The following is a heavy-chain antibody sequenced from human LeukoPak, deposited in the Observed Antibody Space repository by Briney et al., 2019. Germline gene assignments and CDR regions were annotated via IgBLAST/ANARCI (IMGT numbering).Heavy chain of an antibody. J-gene: IGHJ4*02. CDR2: INHNGIT. V-gene: IGHV4-34*01. CDR1: GGSFRNYY. Sequence: SETLSLTCAVYGGSFRNYYWSWIRQPPGKGLECIGEINHNGITKYNPSLKSRVTISLDKSKHQFSLELTSVTAADTAVYYCAARWDTHYDTLTGDFWGQGTLVTVSS. CDR3: AARWDTHYDTLTGDF. D-gene: IGHD3-9*01.